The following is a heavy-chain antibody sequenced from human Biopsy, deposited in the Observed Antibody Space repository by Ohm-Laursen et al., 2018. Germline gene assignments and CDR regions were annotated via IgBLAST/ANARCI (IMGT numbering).Heavy chain of an antibody. J-gene: IGHJ4*02. Sequence: SLRLSCAASGFTVYNNYMTWVRQAPGKGLEWVSLIYSGGDTRYADSVKGRFTISRDNSKSSLSLQMNSLRGEDTAVYYCARAPFGSGSYSEFDYWGQGSLVTVSS. CDR3: ARAPFGSGSYSEFDY. V-gene: IGHV3-66*01. CDR2: IYSGGDT. D-gene: IGHD3-22*01. CDR1: GFTVYNNY.